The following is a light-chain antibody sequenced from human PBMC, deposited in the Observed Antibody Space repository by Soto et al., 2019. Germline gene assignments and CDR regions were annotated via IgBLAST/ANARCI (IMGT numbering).Light chain of an antibody. CDR1: QSVSSN. J-gene: IGKJ4*01. CDR2: GAS. V-gene: IGKV3D-15*01. CDR3: QQYNNWPLT. Sequence: EIVMTQSPATLSVAPGERATLSCRASQSVSSNLAWYQQKPGQAPRLLIYGASIRATGIPARFSGSGSGTEFTLTISSLQSEEFAVYYCQQYNNWPLTFGGGTKVEIK.